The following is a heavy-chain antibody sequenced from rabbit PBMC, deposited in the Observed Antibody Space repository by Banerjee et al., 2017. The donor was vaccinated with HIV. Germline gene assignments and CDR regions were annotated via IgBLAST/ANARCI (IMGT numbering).Heavy chain of an antibody. CDR1: GFSSSSSYY. D-gene: IGHD7-1*01. CDR2: IYTGDGNT. J-gene: IGHJ3*01. CDR3: ARSYAGYGFLRLDL. V-gene: IGHV1S40*01. Sequence: QSLEESGGGLVKPEGSLTLTCTASGFSSSSSYYMCWVRQAPGKGLEWIACIYTGDGNTYYANWAKGRFTISLDNAQNTVFLQMTSLTAADTATYFCARSYAGYGFLRLDLWGRDPGHRL.